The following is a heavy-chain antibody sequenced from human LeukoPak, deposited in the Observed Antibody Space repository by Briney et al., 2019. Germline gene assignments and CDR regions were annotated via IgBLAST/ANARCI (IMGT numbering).Heavy chain of an antibody. CDR1: GGPFSGYY. J-gene: IGHJ3*02. D-gene: IGHD2-21*01. CDR2: INHSGST. V-gene: IGHV4-34*01. CDR3: ARGYSPAFDI. Sequence: SETLSLTCAVYGGPFSGYYWSWIRQPPGKGLEWIGEINHSGSTNYNPSLKSRVTISVDTSKNQFSLKLSSVTAADTAVYYCARGYSPAFDIWGQGTMVTVSS.